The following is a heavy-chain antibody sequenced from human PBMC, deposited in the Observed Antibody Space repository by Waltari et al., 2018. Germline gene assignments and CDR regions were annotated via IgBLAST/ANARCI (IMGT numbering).Heavy chain of an antibody. D-gene: IGHD3-9*01. J-gene: IGHJ6*02. V-gene: IGHV4-39*07. CDR3: ARLPLNYAVDV. CDR2: IYYSGTT. CDR1: GGSISSSTYY. Sequence: QLQLQESGPGLVKPSETLSLTRTVSGGSISSSTYYWGWIRQPPGKGLECIGSIYYSGTTYHNPSLKSRITISIDTSQNQFSLKLYSVTAADTAVYYCARLPLNYAVDVWGQGTTVTVSS.